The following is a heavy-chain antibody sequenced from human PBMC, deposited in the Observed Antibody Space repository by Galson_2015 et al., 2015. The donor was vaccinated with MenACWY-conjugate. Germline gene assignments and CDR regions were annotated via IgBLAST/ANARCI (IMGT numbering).Heavy chain of an antibody. J-gene: IGHJ5*02. V-gene: IGHV3-74*01. D-gene: IGHD6-6*01. CDR2: VNSDGTGT. Sequence: SLRLSCAASGFTFSNYGMHWVRQAPGKGLEWVSRVNSDGTGTTYADSVKGRFTISRDNAKNTLYLQMNSLRAEDTAIYYCTKAAARYSTSSAFNWFDPWGQGALVTVSS. CDR1: GFTFSNYG. CDR3: TKAAARYSTSSAFNWFDP.